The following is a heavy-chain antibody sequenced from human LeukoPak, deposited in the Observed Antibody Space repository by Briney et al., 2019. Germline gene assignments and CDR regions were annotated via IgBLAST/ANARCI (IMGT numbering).Heavy chain of an antibody. CDR1: GGSFSGYY. CDR3: ARDNDLRLGELLDGDYYFDY. V-gene: IGHV4-34*01. Sequence: SETLSLTCAVYGGSFSGYYWSWIRQPPGKGLEWIGEINHSGSTNYNPSLKSRVTISVDTSKNQFSLKLTSMTAADTAVYYCARDNDLRLGELLDGDYYFDYWGQGTLVTVSS. D-gene: IGHD3-16*01. J-gene: IGHJ4*02. CDR2: INHSGST.